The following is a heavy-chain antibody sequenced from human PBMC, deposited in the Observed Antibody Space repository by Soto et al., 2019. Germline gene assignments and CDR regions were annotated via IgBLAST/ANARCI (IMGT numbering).Heavy chain of an antibody. D-gene: IGHD5-18*01. CDR2: LIPIFGTA. V-gene: IGHV1-69*01. J-gene: IGHJ3*02. Sequence: QVQLVQSGAEVKTPGSSVKVSCKASGGTFSSYAISWVRQAPGQGLEWMGGLIPIFGTANYAQQFQGRVTITADESTSTACMELSRLRSEDTAVYYGARGRSMVNAFGIWGQGTMVTVAS. CDR3: ARGRSMVNAFGI. CDR1: GGTFSSYA.